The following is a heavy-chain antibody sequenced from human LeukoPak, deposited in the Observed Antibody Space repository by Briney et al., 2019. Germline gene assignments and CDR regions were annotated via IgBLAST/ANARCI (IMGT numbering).Heavy chain of an antibody. CDR3: ASSSSVGYYYGMDV. J-gene: IGHJ6*02. CDR2: ISGSGGST. CDR1: GFTFSSYA. V-gene: IGHV3-23*01. D-gene: IGHD3-10*01. Sequence: GGSLRLSCAASGFTFSSYAMSWVRQAPGKGLEWVSAISGSGGSTYYADSVKGRFTISRDNSKNTLYLQMSSLRAEDTAIYHCASSSSVGYYYGMDVWGQGTTVTVSS.